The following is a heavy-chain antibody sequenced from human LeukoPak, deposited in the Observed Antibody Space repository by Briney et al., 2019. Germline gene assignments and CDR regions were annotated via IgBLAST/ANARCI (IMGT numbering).Heavy chain of an antibody. Sequence: SETLSLTCTVSGGSISSSSYYWGWIRQPPGKGLEWIGSIYYSGSTYYNPSLKSRVTISVDTSKNQFSLKLSSVTAADTAVYYCAREDGCSSTSCYGGDWFDPWGQGTLVTVSS. D-gene: IGHD2-2*01. CDR3: AREDGCSSTSCYGGDWFDP. CDR1: GGSISSSSYY. J-gene: IGHJ5*02. V-gene: IGHV4-39*07. CDR2: IYYSGST.